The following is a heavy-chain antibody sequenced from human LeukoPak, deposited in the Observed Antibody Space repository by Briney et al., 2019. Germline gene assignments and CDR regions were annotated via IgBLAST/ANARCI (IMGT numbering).Heavy chain of an antibody. CDR1: GFTFNTYS. D-gene: IGHD3-10*01. J-gene: IGHJ6*02. V-gene: IGHV3-48*01. Sequence: GGSLRLSCAASGFTFNTYSMNWVRQAPGKGLEWVSFVSSSSGTIYYADSVKGRFTVSRDNANNSLFLQMNSLRAEDTAVYFCARGLLGSGTLYYYSMDVWGQGTTVTVSS. CDR2: VSSSSGTI. CDR3: ARGLLGSGTLYYYSMDV.